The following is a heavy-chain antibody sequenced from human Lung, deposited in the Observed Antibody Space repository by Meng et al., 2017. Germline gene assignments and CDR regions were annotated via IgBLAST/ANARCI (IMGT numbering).Heavy chain of an antibody. Sequence: FQLETTGAWVMKAGSSVKGSCKAPGGICGKSGIGWGRQAPGQGLEWMGGINGVFGTTDYTQKFQGRATITTDESTSTVYMELSRLTSEDTAVYFCARKAGNCISTTCYSLDYWGQGTLVTVSS. CDR2: INGVFGTT. D-gene: IGHD2-2*01. CDR1: GGICGKSG. V-gene: IGHV1-69*05. CDR3: ARKAGNCISTTCYSLDY. J-gene: IGHJ4*02.